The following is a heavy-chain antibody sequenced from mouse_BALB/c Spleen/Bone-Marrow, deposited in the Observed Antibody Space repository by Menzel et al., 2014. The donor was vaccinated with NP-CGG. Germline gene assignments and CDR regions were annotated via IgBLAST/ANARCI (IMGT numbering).Heavy chain of an antibody. V-gene: IGHV1S53*02. D-gene: IGHD1-1*01. J-gene: IGHJ4*01. CDR3: VLYGRMYRSYAMDY. Sequence: QVQLQQSDAELVKPGASVMISRKASGYTFTDRAIHWVKQKPEQGLERIGYISPGNDNVKDNEKFKGKATLTADRSSNPSYMHLNNLTSEDSAVYFCVLYGRMYRSYAMDYWGQGTSVTVSS. CDR2: ISPGNDNV. CDR1: GYTFTDRA.